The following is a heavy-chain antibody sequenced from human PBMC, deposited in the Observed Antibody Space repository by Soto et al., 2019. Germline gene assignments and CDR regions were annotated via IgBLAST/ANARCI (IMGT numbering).Heavy chain of an antibody. CDR1: GYTFTNFG. J-gene: IGHJ5*02. V-gene: IGHV1-18*01. CDR2: ISAYTDTP. D-gene: IGHD2-2*01. Sequence: ASVKVSCKASGYTFTNFGVTWVRRAPGQGLEWMGWISAYTDTPNYAQKFQGRVTMTIDTSTSTAYMDLRSLTSDDTAVYYCARGIPGVEDLFDPWGEGTLVTVSA. CDR3: ARGIPGVEDLFDP.